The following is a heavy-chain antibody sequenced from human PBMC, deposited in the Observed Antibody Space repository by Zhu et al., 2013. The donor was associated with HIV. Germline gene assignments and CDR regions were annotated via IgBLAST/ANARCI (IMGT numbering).Heavy chain of an antibody. J-gene: IGHJ5*02. V-gene: IGHV1-2*02. CDR3: ARGETMVRGTVQTWFDP. Sequence: QVQLVQSGAEVKKPGASVKVSCKAFGYRFTGYYLQWVRQAPGRGLEWVGWIDPTNGDTNSAQKFRGRVTVTRDTSISTAYLELSGLTSDDTAIYYCARGETMVRGTVQTWFDPWGQGTLVTVSS. CDR2: IDPTNGDT. CDR1: GYRFTGYY. D-gene: IGHD3-10*01.